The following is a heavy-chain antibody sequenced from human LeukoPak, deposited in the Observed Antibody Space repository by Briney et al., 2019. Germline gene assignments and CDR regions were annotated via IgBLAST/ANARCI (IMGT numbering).Heavy chain of an antibody. CDR1: GGSISSGGYS. Sequence: SQTLSLTCAVSGGSISSGGYSWSWIRQPPGKGLEWIGYIYHSGSTYYNPSLKSRVTISVDRSKNQFSLKLSSVTAADTAVYYCARGAPKNTVTEYYYYSMDVWGQGTTVTVSS. V-gene: IGHV4-30-2*01. CDR2: IYHSGST. D-gene: IGHD4-17*01. CDR3: ARGAPKNTVTEYYYYSMDV. J-gene: IGHJ6*02.